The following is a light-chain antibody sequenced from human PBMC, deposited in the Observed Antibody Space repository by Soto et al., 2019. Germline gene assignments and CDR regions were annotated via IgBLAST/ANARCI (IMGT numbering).Light chain of an antibody. CDR3: QQYGSSPRT. V-gene: IGKV3-20*01. CDR2: GAS. CDR1: QSVSSNY. Sequence: PGERATLSCRASQSVSSNYLAWYQQKPGQAPKLLIYGASSRATGIPDRFSGSGSGTDFTLTISRLEPEDFAVYYCQQYGSSPRTFGQGTKVEIK. J-gene: IGKJ1*01.